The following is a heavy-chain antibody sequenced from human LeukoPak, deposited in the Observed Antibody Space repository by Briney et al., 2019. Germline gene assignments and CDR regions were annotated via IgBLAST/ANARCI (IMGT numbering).Heavy chain of an antibody. J-gene: IGHJ5*02. Sequence: PWASVKASCKASGGTFSSYAISWVRQAPGQGLEWMGGIIPIFGTANYAQKFQGRVTITADKSTSTAYMELSSLRSEDTAVYYCARDLTVATITGMFDPWGQGTLVTVSS. D-gene: IGHD5-24*01. CDR2: IIPIFGTA. CDR1: GGTFSSYA. CDR3: ARDLTVATITGMFDP. V-gene: IGHV1-69*06.